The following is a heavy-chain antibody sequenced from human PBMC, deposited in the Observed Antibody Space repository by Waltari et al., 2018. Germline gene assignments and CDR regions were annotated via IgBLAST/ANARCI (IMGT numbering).Heavy chain of an antibody. CDR1: GFIFSSYW. CDR3: VLYSSTFLGDY. V-gene: IGHV3-74*01. Sequence: EVQLVESGGGLVQPGGSLRLSCAASGFIFSSYWMHWVRQAPGKGLVSVSQINTDGSITSYADSVKGRFTISRDNAKNTLFLQMNSLRAEDTAVYYCVLYSSTFLGDYWGQGNLVTVSS. CDR2: INTDGSIT. J-gene: IGHJ4*02. D-gene: IGHD6-13*01.